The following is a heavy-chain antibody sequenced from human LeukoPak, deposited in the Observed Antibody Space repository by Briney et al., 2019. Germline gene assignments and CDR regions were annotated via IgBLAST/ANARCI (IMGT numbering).Heavy chain of an antibody. V-gene: IGHV3-48*03. D-gene: IGHD2-2*01. J-gene: IGHJ5*02. CDR3: ARRGWLGYCSSTSCPRWFDP. Sequence: GGSLRLCCAASGFTFSSYEMNWVRQAAGKGLEWVSYISSSGSTIYYADSVKGRFTISRDNAKNSLYLQMNSLRAEDTAVYYCARRGWLGYCSSTSCPRWFDPWGQGTLVTVSS. CDR1: GFTFSSYE. CDR2: ISSSGSTI.